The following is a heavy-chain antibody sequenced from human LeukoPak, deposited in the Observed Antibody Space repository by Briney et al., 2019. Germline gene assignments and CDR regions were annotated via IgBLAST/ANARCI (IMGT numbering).Heavy chain of an antibody. CDR1: GDSISGFY. CDR3: ARNSGWYGVS. D-gene: IGHD6-19*01. V-gene: IGHV3-23*01. J-gene: IGHJ4*02. Sequence: ETLSLTCTVSGDSISGFYWSWIRQAPGKGLEWVSSIDYSGGSTHYADSVMGRFTISRDNSKNTLYLQLNSLSADDTAVYYCARNSGWYGVSWGQGTLVTVSS. CDR2: IDYSGGST.